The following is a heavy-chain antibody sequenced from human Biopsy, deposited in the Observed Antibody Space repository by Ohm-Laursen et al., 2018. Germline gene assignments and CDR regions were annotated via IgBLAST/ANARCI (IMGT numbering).Heavy chain of an antibody. V-gene: IGHV1-69*06. CDR3: ATKLTGYFHH. J-gene: IGHJ1*01. Sequence: SSVKVSCKAPGGTFINYGVNWVRQAPGQGLEWLGGNIPILGTGNYAQKFQDRVTVAADTSTSTATMELRSLRSGDTAVYYCATKLTGYFHHWGQGTLVIVSS. CDR2: NIPILGTG. CDR1: GGTFINYG. D-gene: IGHD3-9*01.